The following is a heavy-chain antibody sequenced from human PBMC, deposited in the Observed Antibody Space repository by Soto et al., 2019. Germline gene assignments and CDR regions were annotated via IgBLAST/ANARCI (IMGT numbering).Heavy chain of an antibody. CDR2: FYYGGSP. Sequence: QVQLQESGPGLVKPSETLSLTCTVSGDSIRSSSHYWAWNRQPHGKGLEWIGGFYYGGSPYYNSSLKSRVTLSVDTSKDQFSLNLTSVTAADTAIYYCYIDGYWGQGTLVTVSS. CDR3: YIDGY. J-gene: IGHJ4*02. D-gene: IGHD2-2*02. V-gene: IGHV4-39*01. CDR1: GDSIRSSSHY.